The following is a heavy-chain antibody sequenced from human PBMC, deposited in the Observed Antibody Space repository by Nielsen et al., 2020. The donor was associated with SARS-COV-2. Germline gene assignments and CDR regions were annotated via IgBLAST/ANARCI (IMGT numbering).Heavy chain of an antibody. V-gene: IGHV3-7*05. CDR2: IKQDGSEK. J-gene: IGHJ6*02. CDR1: GFTFSSYW. CDR3: ARYIAAAGNHYYYGMDV. Sequence: GESLKISCAASGFTFSSYWMSWVRQAPGKGLEWVANIKQDGSEKYYVDPVKGRFTISRDNAKNTLYLQMNSLRAEDTAVYYCARYIAAAGNHYYYGMDVWGQGTTVTVSS. D-gene: IGHD6-13*01.